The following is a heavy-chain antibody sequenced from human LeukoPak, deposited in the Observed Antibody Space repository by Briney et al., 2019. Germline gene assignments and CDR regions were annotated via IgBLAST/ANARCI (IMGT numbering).Heavy chain of an antibody. CDR3: ARGRDYSNYGQPIDY. J-gene: IGHJ4*02. V-gene: IGHV4-34*01. D-gene: IGHD4-4*01. CDR1: GGSFSGYY. Sequence: SETLSLTCAVYGGSFSGYYWSWIRQPPGKGLEWIGEINHSGSTNYNPSLKSRVTISVDTSKNQFSLKLSSVTAADTAVYYCARGRDYSNYGQPIDYWGQGTLVTVSS. CDR2: INHSGST.